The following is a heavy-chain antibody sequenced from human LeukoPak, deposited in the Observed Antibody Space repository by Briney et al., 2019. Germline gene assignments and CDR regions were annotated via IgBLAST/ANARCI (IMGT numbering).Heavy chain of an antibody. J-gene: IGHJ6*02. D-gene: IGHD6-13*01. CDR2: VIPILGIS. CDR1: GGTFSNYD. CDR3: ARALPRTQLLVRSGNYYYGLDV. Sequence: GASVKVSCKASGGTFSNYDVSWVRQAPGQGLEWMGRVIPILGISNYAQRFQGRVTIAADKSTGTAYMELSSLTSEDTAVYYCARALPRTQLLVRSGNYYYGLDVWGRGTTVTVSS. V-gene: IGHV1-69*04.